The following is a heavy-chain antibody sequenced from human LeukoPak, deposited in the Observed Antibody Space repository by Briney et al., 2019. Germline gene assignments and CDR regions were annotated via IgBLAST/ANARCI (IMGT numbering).Heavy chain of an antibody. CDR2: IIPIFGTA. CDR3: ARGGGWGNWFDP. J-gene: IGHJ5*02. Sequence: SVKVSCKASGGTFSSYAISWVRQAPGQGLEWMGRIIPIFGTANYAQKFQGRVTITTDESTSTAYMELSSLRSEDTAVYYCARGGGWGNWFDPWGQGTLVTVSS. V-gene: IGHV1-69*05. CDR1: GGTFSSYA. D-gene: IGHD6-19*01.